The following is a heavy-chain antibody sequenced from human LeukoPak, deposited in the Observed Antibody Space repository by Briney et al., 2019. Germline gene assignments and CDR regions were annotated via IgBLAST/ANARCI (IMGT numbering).Heavy chain of an antibody. CDR3: AKASPYGSGSRKYYFDY. CDR1: GFTFSSYA. J-gene: IGHJ4*02. V-gene: IGHV3-23*01. D-gene: IGHD3-10*01. CDR2: ISGSADRT. Sequence: PGGSLRLSCAASGFTFSSYAMSWVRQAPGKGLEWVSAISGSADRTYYAASVKGRFTISRDNSKNTLYLQMNSLRAEDTAIYYCAKASPYGSGSRKYYFDYWGQGTLVTVSS.